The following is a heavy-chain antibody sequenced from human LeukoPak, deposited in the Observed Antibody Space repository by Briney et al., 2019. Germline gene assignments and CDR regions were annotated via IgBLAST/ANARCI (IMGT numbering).Heavy chain of an antibody. J-gene: IGHJ4*02. Sequence: TGRSLRLSCAASGYTFSSYAMSWVRHAPGKGLEWVSAISGSGGSTYYADSVKGRFTISRDNSKNTLYLQMHSLRAEDTAVYYCAKDHRQGDYWGQGTLVTVSS. V-gene: IGHV3-23*01. CDR3: AKDHRQGDY. CDR2: ISGSGGST. CDR1: GYTFSSYA.